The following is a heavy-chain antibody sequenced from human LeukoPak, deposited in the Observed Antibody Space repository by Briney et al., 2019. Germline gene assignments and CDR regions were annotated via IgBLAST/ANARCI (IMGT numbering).Heavy chain of an antibody. CDR1: GFTVSSNY. Sequence: GGSLRLSRAASGFTVSSNYMSWVRQAPGKGLEWVSVIYSGGSTYYADSVKGRFTISRDNSKNTLYLQMNSLRAEDTAVYYCAKDYSKTSYYGSGTYYRPNWFDPWGQGTLVTVSS. CDR2: IYSGGST. D-gene: IGHD3-10*01. V-gene: IGHV3-53*05. J-gene: IGHJ5*02. CDR3: AKDYSKTSYYGSGTYYRPNWFDP.